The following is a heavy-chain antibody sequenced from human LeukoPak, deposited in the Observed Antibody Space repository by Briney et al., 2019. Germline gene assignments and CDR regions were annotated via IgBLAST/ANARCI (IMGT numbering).Heavy chain of an antibody. CDR2: ISYDGSNK. J-gene: IGHJ5*02. CDR1: GFTFSSYA. CDR3: ARGRRDYYDILTGYYKP. D-gene: IGHD3-9*01. V-gene: IGHV3-30-3*01. Sequence: GRSLRLSCAASGFTFSSYAMHWVRQAPGKGLEWVAVISYDGSNKYYADSVKGRFTISRDNSKNTLYLQMNSLRAEDTAVYYCARGRRDYYDILTGYYKPWGQGTLVTVSS.